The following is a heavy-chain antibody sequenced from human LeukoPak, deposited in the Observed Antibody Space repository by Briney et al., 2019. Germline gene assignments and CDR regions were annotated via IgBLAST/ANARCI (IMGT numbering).Heavy chain of an antibody. CDR3: ARDSAPSGGKHCSDS. CDR2: IKEDGSGG. CDR1: GFTFSDYW. J-gene: IGHJ4*02. V-gene: IGHV3-7*01. Sequence: GGSLRLSCTASGFTFSDYWMSWVRQTPGKGLEWVANIKEDGSGGYYVDSVQGRFSMSRDNAHNSVSLQMNSLRAEDSAVYFCARDSAPSGGKHCSDSWGQGSLVIVSS. D-gene: IGHD6-19*01.